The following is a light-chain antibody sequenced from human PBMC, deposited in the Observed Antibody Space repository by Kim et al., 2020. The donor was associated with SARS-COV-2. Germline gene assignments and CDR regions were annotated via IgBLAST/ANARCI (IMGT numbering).Light chain of an antibody. V-gene: IGLV2-18*02. CDR1: SSDVGSYSR. Sequence: GQSHTISCTGTSSDVGSYSRVSWYKQPPGQDPKVMIYEVSNRPSGGTDRFSGSKSGNTASLTISGLQAEDEADYYCSSYTSSNTVVFGGGTQLTVL. CDR3: SSYTSSNTVV. CDR2: EVS. J-gene: IGLJ2*01.